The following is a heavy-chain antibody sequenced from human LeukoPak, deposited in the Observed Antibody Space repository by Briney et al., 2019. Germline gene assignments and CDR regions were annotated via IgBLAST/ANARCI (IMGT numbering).Heavy chain of an antibody. Sequence: GGSLRLSCAASGFTFSSYAMSWVRQAPGKGLEWVSAISGSGGSTYYADSVKGRFTISRDNSKNTLYLQMNSLRAEDTAVYYCAKTPRYCSGGSCYGGYFDYWGQGTLVTVSS. V-gene: IGHV3-23*01. CDR1: GFTFSSYA. J-gene: IGHJ4*02. D-gene: IGHD2-15*01. CDR2: ISGSGGST. CDR3: AKTPRYCSGGSCYGGYFDY.